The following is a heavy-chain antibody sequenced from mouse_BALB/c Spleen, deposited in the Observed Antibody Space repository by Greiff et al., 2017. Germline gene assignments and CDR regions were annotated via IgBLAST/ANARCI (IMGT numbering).Heavy chain of an antibody. CDR2: IDPENGNT. J-gene: IGHJ2*01. CDR1: GFNIKDYY. D-gene: IGHD1-1*01. CDR3: ARGYYGSSVDY. Sequence: VHVKQSGAELVRPGALVKLSCKASGFNIKDYYMHWVKQRPEQGLEWIGWIDPENGNTIYDPKFQGKASITADTSSNTAYLQLSSLTSEDTAVYYCARGYYGSSVDYGGQGTTLTVSS. V-gene: IGHV14-1*02.